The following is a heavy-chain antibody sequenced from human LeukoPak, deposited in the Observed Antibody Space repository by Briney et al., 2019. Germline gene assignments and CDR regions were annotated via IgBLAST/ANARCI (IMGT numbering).Heavy chain of an antibody. D-gene: IGHD2-2*01. CDR1: GFTFDDYA. V-gene: IGHV3-9*01. J-gene: IGHJ4*02. Sequence: GGSLRLSCAASGFTFDDYAMRWVRQAPGKGLEWVSGISWNSGSIGYADSVKGRFTISRDNAKNSLYLQMNSLRAEDAALYYCAKDLFVSGRSSTSCYDYWGQGTLVTVSS. CDR3: AKDLFVSGRSSTSCYDY. CDR2: ISWNSGSI.